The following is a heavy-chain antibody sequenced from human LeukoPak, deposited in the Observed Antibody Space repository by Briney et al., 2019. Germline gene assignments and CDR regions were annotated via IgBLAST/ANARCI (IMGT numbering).Heavy chain of an antibody. V-gene: IGHV1-18*01. CDR3: ATIPTGSYYRKYFDY. CDR2: ISAYNGNT. CDR1: GYTFTSYG. Sequence: ASVKVSCKASGYTFTSYGISWVRQAPGQGLEWMGWISAYNGNTNYAQKLQGRVTMTTDTSTSTAYMELRSLRSEDTAVYYCATIPTGSYYRKYFDYWGQGTLVTVSS. D-gene: IGHD1-26*01. J-gene: IGHJ4*02.